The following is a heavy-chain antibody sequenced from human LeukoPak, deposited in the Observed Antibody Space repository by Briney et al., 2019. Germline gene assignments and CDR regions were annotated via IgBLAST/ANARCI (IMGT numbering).Heavy chain of an antibody. CDR3: ARDGMWERMDLDC. CDR1: GFTFTGYW. J-gene: IGHJ4*02. D-gene: IGHD1-26*01. V-gene: IGHV3-74*01. Sequence: GGSLRLSCAASGFTFTGYWIYWVRQVPGKGLEWVSWIKGDGTATGFADSVKGRFTGSRDNAKNTMYLQMNSLRADDTAVYYCARDGMWERMDLDCWGQGALVTVSS. CDR2: IKGDGTAT.